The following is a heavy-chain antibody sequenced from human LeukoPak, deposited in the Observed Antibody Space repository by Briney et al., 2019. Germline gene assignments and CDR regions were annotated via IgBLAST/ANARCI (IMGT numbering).Heavy chain of an antibody. V-gene: IGHV1-3*01. D-gene: IGHD2-2*01. CDR3: ARDLGYCSSTSCYGAFDI. J-gene: IGHJ3*02. CDR2: INAGNGNT. Sequence: GASMKVSCKASGYTLTSYAMHWVRQAPGQRLEWMGWINAGNGNTKYSQKFQGRVTITRDTSASTAYMELRSLRSDDTAVYYCARDLGYCSSTSCYGAFDIWGQGTMVTVSS. CDR1: GYTLTSYA.